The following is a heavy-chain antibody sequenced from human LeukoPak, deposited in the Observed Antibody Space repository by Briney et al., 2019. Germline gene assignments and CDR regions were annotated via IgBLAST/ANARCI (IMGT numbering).Heavy chain of an antibody. CDR3: ATGYSSGWYFYFQH. D-gene: IGHD6-19*01. Sequence: SGGSLRLSCEASGLTFNKYWMTWVRQAPGKGLEWVANIKQDGSEKNYVDSVKGRFTISRDNAKNSLSLRMNSLSAEDTAVYYCATGYSSGWYFYFQHWGQGSLVSVPS. CDR2: IKQDGSEK. CDR1: GLTFNKYW. J-gene: IGHJ1*01. V-gene: IGHV3-7*01.